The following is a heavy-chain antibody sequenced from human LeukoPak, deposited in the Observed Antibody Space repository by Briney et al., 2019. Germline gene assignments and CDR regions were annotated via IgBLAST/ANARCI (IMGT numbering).Heavy chain of an antibody. D-gene: IGHD3-16*02. CDR2: IYYSGST. CDR1: GGSISSGGYY. V-gene: IGHV4-31*03. J-gene: IGHJ4*02. CDR3: ARERMITFGGVIDRYYFDY. Sequence: TSQTLSLTCTVSGGSISSGGYYWSWIRQHPGKGLEWIGYIYYSGSTYYNPSLKSRVTISVDTSKNQFSLKLSSVTAADTAVYYCARERMITFGGVIDRYYFDYWGQGTLVTVSS.